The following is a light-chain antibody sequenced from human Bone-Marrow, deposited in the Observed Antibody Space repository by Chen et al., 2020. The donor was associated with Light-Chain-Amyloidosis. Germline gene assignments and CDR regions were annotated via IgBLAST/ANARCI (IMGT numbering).Light chain of an antibody. CDR3: IQALQTGPWT. V-gene: IGKV2-28*01. CDR2: LGS. Sequence: MVMTQSPLSLPVTPGEPASNSCRSSTSLLHSNAYNYLDWYLQKPGQSPQLLIYLGSNRASGVPDSFSGSASGIDFTLKISRVEAEDVGVYYCIQALQTGPWTFGQGTKVEIK. J-gene: IGKJ1*01. CDR1: TSLLHSNAYNY.